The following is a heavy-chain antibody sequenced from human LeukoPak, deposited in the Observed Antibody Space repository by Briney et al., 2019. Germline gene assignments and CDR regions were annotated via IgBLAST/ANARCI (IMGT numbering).Heavy chain of an antibody. V-gene: IGHV4-38-2*01. CDR1: GYSISSDNY. CDR2: IYHSGST. D-gene: IGHD3-22*01. J-gene: IGHJ4*02. Sequence: SETLSLTCAVSGYSISSDNYWVWIRQPPGQGLEWTGGIYHSGSTYYNPSLKSRVTMSVDASKNQFSLKLSSVTAADTAVYYCARAPRDSSSSNYMRRFDYWGQGTLVTVSS. CDR3: ARAPRDSSSSNYMRRFDY.